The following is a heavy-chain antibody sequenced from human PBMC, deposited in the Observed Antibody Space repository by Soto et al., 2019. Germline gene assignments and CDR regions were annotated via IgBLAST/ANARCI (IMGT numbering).Heavy chain of an antibody. CDR1: GYTFTSYY. CDR3: AREGYDFWSDELTPRAFDS. Sequence: GASVKVSCKASGYTFTSYYMHWVRQAPGQGLEWMGIINPSGGSTSYAQKFQGRVTMTRDTSTSTVYMELSNLRSEDTAVYYCAREGYDFWSDELTPRAFDSWGQGRMVT. D-gene: IGHD3-3*01. V-gene: IGHV1-46*01. J-gene: IGHJ3*02. CDR2: INPSGGST.